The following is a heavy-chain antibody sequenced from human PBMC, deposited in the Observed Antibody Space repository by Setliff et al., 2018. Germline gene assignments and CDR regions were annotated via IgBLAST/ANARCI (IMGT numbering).Heavy chain of an antibody. V-gene: IGHV4-38-2*02. CDR1: GYSISSGYY. D-gene: IGHD3-22*01. Sequence: SETLSLTCTVSGYSISSGYYWGWIRQPPGKGLEWIGSIYHSESTYYNPSLKSRVTISVDTSKNQFSLKLSSVTAADTAVYYCAREGSSGYFVDYWGQGTLVTVSS. CDR3: AREGSSGYFVDY. CDR2: IYHSEST. J-gene: IGHJ4*02.